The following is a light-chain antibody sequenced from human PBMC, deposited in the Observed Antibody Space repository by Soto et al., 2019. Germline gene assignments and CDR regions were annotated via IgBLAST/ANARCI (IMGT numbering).Light chain of an antibody. CDR1: QSVSSY. V-gene: IGKV3-11*01. J-gene: IGKJ2*01. CDR2: DAS. Sequence: EIVLTQSPATLSLSLGERATLSCRASQSVSSYLAWYQQKPCQAPRLLIYDASSRATGIPDRFSGSGSGTDFTLTISSLEPEDFAVYYCQQRSNWRMYTFGQGTKVDIK. CDR3: QQRSNWRMYT.